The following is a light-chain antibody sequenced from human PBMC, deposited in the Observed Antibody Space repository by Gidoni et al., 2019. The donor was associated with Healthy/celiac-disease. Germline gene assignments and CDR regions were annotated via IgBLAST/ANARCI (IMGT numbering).Light chain of an antibody. V-gene: IGLV1-44*01. J-gene: IGLJ2*01. CDR1: SSNIGSNT. CDR2: SNN. CDR3: AAWDDSLNGS. Sequence: QSVLPQPPSASGTPGQRVTISCSGSSSNIGSNTVNWYQQLPGTAPKLLIYSNNQRPSGVPDRFSGSKSGTSASLAISGLQSEDEADYYCAAWDDSLNGSFGGGTKLTVL.